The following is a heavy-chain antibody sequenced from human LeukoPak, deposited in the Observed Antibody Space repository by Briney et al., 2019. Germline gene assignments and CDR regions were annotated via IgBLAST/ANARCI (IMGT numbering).Heavy chain of an antibody. CDR1: GFTFSSYW. CDR2: IKQDGSEK. Sequence: GGSLRLSCAASGFTFSSYWMSWVRQAPGKGLGWVANIKQDGSEKYYVDSVKGRFTISRDNAKNSLYLQMNSLRAEDTAVYYCARDLNFYYYDSSGYGFDYWGQGTLVTVSS. CDR3: ARDLNFYYYDSSGYGFDY. V-gene: IGHV3-7*01. D-gene: IGHD3-22*01. J-gene: IGHJ4*02.